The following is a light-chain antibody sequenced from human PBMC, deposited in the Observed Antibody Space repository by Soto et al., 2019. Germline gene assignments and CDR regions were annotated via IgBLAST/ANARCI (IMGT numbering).Light chain of an antibody. Sequence: DIQMTQSPSTLSASVGDRVTITCRASQSISTWLAWYQQKPGKAPKLLIYDASSLENGVPSTFSGSGSGTEFTLTISSLQPDDFATYYCQQYESYPLTFGGGTKVDIK. V-gene: IGKV1-5*01. CDR3: QQYESYPLT. CDR2: DAS. CDR1: QSISTW. J-gene: IGKJ4*01.